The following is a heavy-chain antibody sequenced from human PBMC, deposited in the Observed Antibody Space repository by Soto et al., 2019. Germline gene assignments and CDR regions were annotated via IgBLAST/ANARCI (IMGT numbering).Heavy chain of an antibody. J-gene: IGHJ4*02. Sequence: GGSLRLSCAASGFTFSSYSMNWVRQAPWKGLEWVSSITTDYIYYADSVKGRFTISRDNAKNSLYLQMNSLRAEDKAIYYCARDGGYSAFDYWGPGTLVTVSS. D-gene: IGHD5-12*01. CDR2: ITTDYI. CDR3: ARDGGYSAFDY. CDR1: GFTFSSYS. V-gene: IGHV3-21*01.